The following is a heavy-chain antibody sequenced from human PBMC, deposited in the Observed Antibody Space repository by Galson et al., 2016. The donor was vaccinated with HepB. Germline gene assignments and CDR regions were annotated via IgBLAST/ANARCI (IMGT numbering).Heavy chain of an antibody. D-gene: IGHD6-19*01. Sequence: SLRLSCAASGFIFNSYSMNWVRQAPGKGLEWISYISSSSNSMYYADSVKGRFTISRDNAKNSLYLQMNSLRAEDTAVYYCAKGVAGKGFDYWGQGTLVTVSS. CDR2: ISSSSNSM. CDR3: AKGVAGKGFDY. V-gene: IGHV3-48*01. CDR1: GFIFNSYS. J-gene: IGHJ4*02.